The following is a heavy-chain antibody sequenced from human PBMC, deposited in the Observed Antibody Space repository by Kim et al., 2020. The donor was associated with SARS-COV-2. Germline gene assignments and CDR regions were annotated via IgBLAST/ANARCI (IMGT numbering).Heavy chain of an antibody. J-gene: IGHJ6*01. CDR2: MNHSRST. CDR1: GVSFSGYY. V-gene: IGHV4-34*01. Sequence: SETLSLTCAVYGVSFSGYYWSWIRQPPGKGLEWVGEMNHSRSTNDNPSLKSRLTISVDTSKNQFSLIIRAVTAADTAVYYCARDRLGGVIVGPDYYYYYG. D-gene: IGHD3-16*02. CDR3: ARDRLGGVIVGPDYYYYYG.